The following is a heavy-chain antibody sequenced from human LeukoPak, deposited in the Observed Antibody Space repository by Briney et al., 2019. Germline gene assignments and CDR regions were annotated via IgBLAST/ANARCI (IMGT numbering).Heavy chain of an antibody. CDR1: GFSLTHSGMG. D-gene: IGHD1-26*01. CDR2: VYWDLDT. V-gene: IGHV2-5*02. Sequence: GSGPTLVNPTQTLTLTCTFSGFSLTHSGMGVGWVRQTPGKALEWLGLVYWDLDTRYSPSLKNRLSITQDTSKNQVILTMTNMDPADTATYYCARIDSGSYSYFDYWGQGTLVTVSS. CDR3: ARIDSGSYSYFDY. J-gene: IGHJ4*02.